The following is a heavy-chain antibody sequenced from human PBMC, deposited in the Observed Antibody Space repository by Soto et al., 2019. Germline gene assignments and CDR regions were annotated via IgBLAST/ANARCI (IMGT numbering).Heavy chain of an antibody. V-gene: IGHV3-30*18. CDR2: ISYDGSNK. CDR1: GFTFSSYG. CDR3: AKGILEWLSRDWFDP. D-gene: IGHD3-3*01. Sequence: GGSLRLSCAASGFTFSSYGMHWVRQAPGKGLEWVAVISYDGSNKYYADSVKGRFTISRDNSKNTLYLQMNSLRAEDTAVYYCAKGILEWLSRDWFDPWGQGTLVTVSS. J-gene: IGHJ5*02.